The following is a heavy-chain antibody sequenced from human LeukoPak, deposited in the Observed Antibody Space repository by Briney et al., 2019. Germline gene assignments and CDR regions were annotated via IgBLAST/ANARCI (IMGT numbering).Heavy chain of an antibody. V-gene: IGHV4-34*01. Sequence: PSETLSLTCADYGGSFSGYYWSWIRQPPGKGLEWIGEINHSGSTNYNPSLKSRVTISVDTSKNQFSLKLSSVTAADTAVYYCATLYGSGSYLGYYYYMDVWGKGTTVTVSS. CDR1: GGSFSGYY. CDR3: ATLYGSGSYLGYYYYMDV. D-gene: IGHD3-10*01. J-gene: IGHJ6*03. CDR2: INHSGST.